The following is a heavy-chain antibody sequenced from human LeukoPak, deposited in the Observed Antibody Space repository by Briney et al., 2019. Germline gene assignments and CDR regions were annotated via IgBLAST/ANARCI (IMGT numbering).Heavy chain of an antibody. J-gene: IGHJ6*03. D-gene: IGHD6-13*01. CDR2: ISSSGSTI. V-gene: IGHV3-11*01. CDR1: GFTFSDYY. Sequence: GGSLRLSCAASGFTFSDYYMSWIRQAPGKGLERVSYISSSGSTIYYADSVKGRFTISRDNAKNSLYLQMNSLRAEDTAVYYCARDGAGSSHNYYYYYMDVWGKGTTVTVSS. CDR3: ARDGAGSSHNYYYYYMDV.